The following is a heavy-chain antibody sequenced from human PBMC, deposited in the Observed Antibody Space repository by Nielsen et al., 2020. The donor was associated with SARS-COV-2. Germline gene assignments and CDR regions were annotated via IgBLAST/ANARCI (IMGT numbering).Heavy chain of an antibody. D-gene: IGHD2-2*02. CDR2: IDPSDSYT. V-gene: IGHV5-10-1*01. J-gene: IGHJ6*03. CDR3: ARSRANYCTSPSCSTPYFYNYMDV. Sequence: VRQMPGKGLEWMGRIDPSDSYTNYSPSFQGHVTISADKSISTAYMELSSLRSEDTAVYYCARSRANYCTSPSCSTPYFYNYMDVWGKGTTVTVSS.